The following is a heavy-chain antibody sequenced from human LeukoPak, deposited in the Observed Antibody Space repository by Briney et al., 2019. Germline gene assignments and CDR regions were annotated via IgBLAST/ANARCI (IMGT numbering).Heavy chain of an antibody. CDR1: GFTFSSYS. D-gene: IGHD3-22*01. Sequence: GGSLRLSCAASGFTFSSYSMNWVRQAPGKGLEWVSSISSSSSSYIYYADSVKGRFTISRDNAKNSLYLQMNSLRAEDTAVYYCAREDNYYDSSGYDYWGQGTLVTVSS. J-gene: IGHJ4*02. CDR3: AREDNYYDSSGYDY. CDR2: ISSSSSSYI. V-gene: IGHV3-21*01.